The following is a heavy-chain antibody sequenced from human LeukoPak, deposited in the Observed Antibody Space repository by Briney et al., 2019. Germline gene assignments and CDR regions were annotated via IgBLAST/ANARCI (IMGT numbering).Heavy chain of an antibody. CDR2: TYYRSKWYD. CDR3: AREAGSTGPVGAFDI. J-gene: IGHJ3*02. Sequence: SQTLSLTCVISGYSVSSNNAAWNWIRQSPSRGLEWLGKTYYRSKWYDDYAVSVKSRITINPDTSKNQFTLKMNSVTPEDTAVYYCAREAGSTGPVGAFDIWGQGTRVTVSS. V-gene: IGHV6-1*01. D-gene: IGHD3-10*01. CDR1: GYSVSSNNAA.